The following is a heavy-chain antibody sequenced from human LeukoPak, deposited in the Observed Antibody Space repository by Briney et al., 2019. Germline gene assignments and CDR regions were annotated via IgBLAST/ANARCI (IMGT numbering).Heavy chain of an antibody. CDR3: ARARSGPYGSGSLDAFDI. J-gene: IGHJ3*02. V-gene: IGHV1-69*06. CDR1: GGTFSSYP. Sequence: ASVKVSCKASGGTFSSYPISWVRQAPGQGLEWMGGIIPMFDTADFAQKFQGRVTITADTSTSTAYMQLSSLRSEDTAVYYCARARSGPYGSGSLDAFDIWGQGTMVTVSP. D-gene: IGHD3-10*01. CDR2: IIPMFDTA.